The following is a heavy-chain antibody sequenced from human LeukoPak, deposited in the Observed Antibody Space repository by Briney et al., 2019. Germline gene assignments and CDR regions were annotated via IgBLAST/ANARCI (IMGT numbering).Heavy chain of an antibody. CDR3: AELGITMIGGV. CDR2: ISSSGSTI. D-gene: IGHD3-10*02. CDR1: GFIFTSYA. V-gene: IGHV3-48*03. Sequence: GGSLRLSCAASGFIFTSYAMTWVRQAPGKGLEWVSYISSSGSTIYYADSVKGRFTISRDNAKNSLYLQMNSLRAEDTAVYYCAELGITMIGGVWGKGTTVTISS. J-gene: IGHJ6*04.